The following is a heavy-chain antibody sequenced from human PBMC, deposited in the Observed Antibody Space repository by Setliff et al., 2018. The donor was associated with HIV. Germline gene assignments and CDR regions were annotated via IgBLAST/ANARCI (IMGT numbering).Heavy chain of an antibody. D-gene: IGHD6-13*01. J-gene: IGHJ4*02. CDR2: ISAYNGNT. CDR1: GYTFTSYG. CDR3: ASRSLQKYSSSWYYFDY. V-gene: IGHV1-18*01. Sequence: ASVKVSCKASGYTFTSYGISWVRQAPGQGLEWMGWISAYNGNTKYSQKFQGRVTITRDTSASTAYMELSSLRSEDTAVYYCASRSLQKYSSSWYYFDYWGQGTLVTVSS.